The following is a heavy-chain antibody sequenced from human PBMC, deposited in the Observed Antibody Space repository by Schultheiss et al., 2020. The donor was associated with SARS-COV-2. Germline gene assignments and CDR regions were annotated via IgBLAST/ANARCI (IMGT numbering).Heavy chain of an antibody. CDR3: ATSLSGSSGYYYAYFHH. CDR2: TRNKANSYTT. V-gene: IGHV3-72*01. J-gene: IGHJ1*01. D-gene: IGHD3-22*01. CDR1: GFTFSSYT. Sequence: GGSLRLSCAASGFTFSSYTMHWVRQAPGKGLEWVGRTRNKANSYTTEYAASVKGRFIVSRDDSKNSLYLQMNSLKSEDTAVYYCATSLSGSSGYYYAYFHHWGQGTLVTVSS.